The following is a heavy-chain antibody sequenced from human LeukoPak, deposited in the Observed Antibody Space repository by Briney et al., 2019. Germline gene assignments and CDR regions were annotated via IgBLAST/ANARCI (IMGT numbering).Heavy chain of an antibody. CDR3: TRHLDYYGSGSYEY. D-gene: IGHD3-10*01. CDR2: IHYSGST. Sequence: GSLRLSCAASGFTFSNYWMSWIRQPPGKGLEWIGYIHYSGSTDYNPSLKSRVTISVDTSKNQFSLKLSSVTAADTAVYYCTRHLDYYGSGSYEYWGQGTLVTVSS. CDR1: GFTFSNYW. J-gene: IGHJ4*02. V-gene: IGHV4-59*08.